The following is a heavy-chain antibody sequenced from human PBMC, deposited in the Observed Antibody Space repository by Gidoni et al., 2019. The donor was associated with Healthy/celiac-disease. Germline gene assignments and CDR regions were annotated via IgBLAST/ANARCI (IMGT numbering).Heavy chain of an antibody. Sequence: EVQLLESGGGLVQPGGSLRRSGAAAGFNWSSYAMSWVRQAPGKGLEWVSAICCSGCSTYYADSVQGRFTLSRANSKNTLYLQMNSLRAEDTAVYYCAKERGCSGGSCYSHGDWFDPWGQGTLVTVSS. V-gene: IGHV3-23*01. CDR1: GFNWSSYA. CDR3: AKERGCSGGSCYSHGDWFDP. CDR2: ICCSGCST. J-gene: IGHJ5*02. D-gene: IGHD2-15*01.